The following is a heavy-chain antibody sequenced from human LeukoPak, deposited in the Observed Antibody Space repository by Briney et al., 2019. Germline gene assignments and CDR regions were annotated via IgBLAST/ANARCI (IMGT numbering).Heavy chain of an antibody. J-gene: IGHJ4*02. D-gene: IGHD4/OR15-4a*01. CDR3: ARDLAWGAY. CDR1: GFIFNNYA. V-gene: IGHV3-9*01. Sequence: GGSLRLSCAGSGFIFNNYAMHWVRQPPGKGLEWVSGISWNSGSIDYADSVKGRLTISRDNAKNSLYLEMNSLRDEDTAVYYCARDLAWGAYWGQGTLVTVSS. CDR2: ISWNSGSI.